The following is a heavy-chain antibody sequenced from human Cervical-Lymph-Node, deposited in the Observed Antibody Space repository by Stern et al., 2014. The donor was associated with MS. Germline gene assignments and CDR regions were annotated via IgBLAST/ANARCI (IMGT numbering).Heavy chain of an antibody. CDR3: ARQYYGMDV. Sequence: MQLVESGAEMKKPGASVKVSCKASGYTFTDYYMHWVRQALGQGLEWMGWINPDNGDTDSVQKFQGRVTMTRDTSISTAYMELSRLSSDDAAMYYCARQYYGMDVWGQGTTVTVSS. J-gene: IGHJ6*02. V-gene: IGHV1-2*02. CDR2: INPDNGDT. D-gene: IGHD4-11*01. CDR1: GYTFTDYY.